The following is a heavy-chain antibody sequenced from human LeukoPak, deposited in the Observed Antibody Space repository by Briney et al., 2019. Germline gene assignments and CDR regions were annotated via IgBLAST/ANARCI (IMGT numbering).Heavy chain of an antibody. CDR1: GFTFSNYP. CDR2: ISSSSSYI. J-gene: IGHJ4*02. D-gene: IGHD5-12*01. V-gene: IGHV3-21*01. Sequence: GGSLRLSCAASGFTFSNYPMRWVRQASGKGLEWVSSISSSSSYIYYADSVKGRFTISRDNAKNSLYLQMNSLRAEDTAVYYCARARYSGYDAYDYWGQGTLVTVSS. CDR3: ARARYSGYDAYDY.